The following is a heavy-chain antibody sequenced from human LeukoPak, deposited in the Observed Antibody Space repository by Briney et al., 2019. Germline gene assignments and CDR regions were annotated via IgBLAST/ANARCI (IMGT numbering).Heavy chain of an antibody. J-gene: IGHJ4*02. CDR2: ISWNSGSI. CDR1: GFTFDDYA. D-gene: IGHD6-13*01. Sequence: GGSLRLSCAASGFTFDDYAMHWVRQAPGKGLEWVSGISWNSGSIGYADSMKGRFTISRDNAKNSLYLQMNSLRAEDTALYYCAKDIQRYSSSWWGLGYWGQGTLVTVSS. CDR3: AKDIQRYSSSWWGLGY. V-gene: IGHV3-9*01.